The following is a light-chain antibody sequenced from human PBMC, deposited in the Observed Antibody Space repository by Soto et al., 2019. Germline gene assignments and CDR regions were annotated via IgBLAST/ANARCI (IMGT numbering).Light chain of an antibody. CDR2: DAS. Sequence: EIVLIQSPATLSLSPGERATLSCRASQSVSSSLAWYQQNPGQAPRLLIFDASNRATGISVRFGGSGSGTDFTLTISSLDPEDFTVYYCQQHSDWPLTFGGGTRVEIK. J-gene: IGKJ4*01. CDR3: QQHSDWPLT. CDR1: QSVSSS. V-gene: IGKV3-11*01.